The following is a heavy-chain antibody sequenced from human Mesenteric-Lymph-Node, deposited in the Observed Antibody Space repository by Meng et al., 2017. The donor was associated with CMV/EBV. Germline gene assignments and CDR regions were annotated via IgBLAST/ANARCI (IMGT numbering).Heavy chain of an antibody. CDR1: GFSFSSYS. J-gene: IGHJ4*02. D-gene: IGHD3-10*01. Sequence: ASGFSFSSYSMNWVRQAPGKGLEWVSSISSGTTFMFYAGSVKGRFTISRDNAKRSLYLQMNSLRGEDTAVYYCARGSGAGSYAPFDNWGQGTLVTVSS. CDR3: ARGSGAGSYAPFDN. V-gene: IGHV3-21*01. CDR2: ISSGTTFM.